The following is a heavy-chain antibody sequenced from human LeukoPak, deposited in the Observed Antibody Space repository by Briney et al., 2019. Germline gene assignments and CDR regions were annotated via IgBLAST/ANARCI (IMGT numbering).Heavy chain of an antibody. V-gene: IGHV3-48*01. D-gene: IGHD6-19*01. CDR3: ARDQGSSGWYAYYFDY. CDR1: GFTFSSYW. J-gene: IGHJ4*02. Sequence: PGGSLRLSCTASGFTFSSYWMHWVRQAPGKGLEWVSYISSSSSTIYYADSVKGRFTISRDNAKNSLYLQMNSLRGEDTAVYYCARDQGSSGWYAYYFDYWGQGTLVTVSS. CDR2: ISSSSSTI.